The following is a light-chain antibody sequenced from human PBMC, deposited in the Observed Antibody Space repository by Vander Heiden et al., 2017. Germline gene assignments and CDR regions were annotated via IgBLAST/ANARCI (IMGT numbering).Light chain of an antibody. CDR3: QQYYSTPFT. CDR1: QSVLYSSNNKNY. CDR2: WAS. J-gene: IGKJ3*01. Sequence: DIVMTQSPDSLPVSLGERATINCKSSQSVLYSSNNKNYLAWYQQKPGQPPKLLIYWASTRESGVPDRFSGSGSGTHFTLTISSLQAEDVAVYYCQQYYSTPFTFGPGTKVDIK. V-gene: IGKV4-1*01.